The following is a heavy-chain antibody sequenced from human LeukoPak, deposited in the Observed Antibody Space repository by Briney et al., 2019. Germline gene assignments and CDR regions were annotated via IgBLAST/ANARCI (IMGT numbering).Heavy chain of an antibody. J-gene: IGHJ4*02. V-gene: IGHV3-23*01. CDR2: ISGSGGST. Sequence: GGSLRLSCAASGFTFSSYAMSWVRQAPGKGLEGVSAISGSGGSTYYADSVKGRFTISRDNSKNTLYLQMNSLRAEDTAVYYCAKDGTYDILTGYLPQYYFDYWGQGTLVTVSS. CDR3: AKDGTYDILTGYLPQYYFDY. D-gene: IGHD3-9*01. CDR1: GFTFSSYA.